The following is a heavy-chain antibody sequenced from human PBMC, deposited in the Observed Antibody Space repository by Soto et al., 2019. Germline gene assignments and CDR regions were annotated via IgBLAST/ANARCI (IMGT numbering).Heavy chain of an antibody. Sequence: EVQLLESGGGLVQPGGSLRLSCAASGFTFSSYAMSWVLQAPGKGLEWVSAISGSGGSTYYEDSVKGRFTISRENSKNTLYLQMNRLRAEDTAVYYCAKHFPRDIVVVAAAHFDYWGQGTLVTVSS. V-gene: IGHV3-23*01. CDR1: GFTFSSYA. J-gene: IGHJ4*02. D-gene: IGHD2-2*01. CDR2: ISGSGGST. CDR3: AKHFPRDIVVVAAAHFDY.